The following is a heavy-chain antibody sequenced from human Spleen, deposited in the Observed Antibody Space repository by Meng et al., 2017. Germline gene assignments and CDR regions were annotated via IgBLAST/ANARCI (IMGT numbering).Heavy chain of an antibody. CDR3: ATKTTELDN. D-gene: IGHD1-1*01. CDR1: GFTFSSYS. V-gene: IGHV3-21*04. CDR2: ISSSSSYI. Sequence: GESLKISCAASGFTFSSYSMNWVRQAPGKGLEWVSSISSSSSYIYYADSVKGRFTISRDNSKNTLYLQMNSLRAEDTAVYYCATKTTELDNWGQGTQVTVSS. J-gene: IGHJ4*02.